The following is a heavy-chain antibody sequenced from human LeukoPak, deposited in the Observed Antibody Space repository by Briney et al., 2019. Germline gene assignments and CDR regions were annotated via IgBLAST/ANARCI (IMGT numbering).Heavy chain of an antibody. CDR1: GFTFSSYA. J-gene: IGHJ4*02. CDR2: ISGSDGST. V-gene: IGHV3-23*01. Sequence: GGSLRLSCAASGFTFSSYAMSWVRQAPGKGLEWVSAISGSDGSTYYADSVKGRFTISRDNSKNTLYLQMNSLRAEDTAVYYCAKIGGGYDAFDYWGQGTLVTVSS. CDR3: AKIGGGYDAFDY. D-gene: IGHD5-12*01.